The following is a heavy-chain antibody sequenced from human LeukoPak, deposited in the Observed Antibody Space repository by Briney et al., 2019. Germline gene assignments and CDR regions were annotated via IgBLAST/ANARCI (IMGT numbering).Heavy chain of an antibody. CDR1: EFTFDTHT. CDR2: ISAGGGST. J-gene: IGHJ4*02. V-gene: IGHV3-23*01. D-gene: IGHD5-18*01. CDR3: AKDREIDTAMVTRFDY. Sequence: GGSLRLSCAASEFTFDTHTMSWVRQAPGKGLEWVSSISAGGGSTYYADSVKGRFTISRDNSKNTLYLQMNSLRAEDTAVYYCAKDREIDTAMVTRFDYWGQGTLVTVSS.